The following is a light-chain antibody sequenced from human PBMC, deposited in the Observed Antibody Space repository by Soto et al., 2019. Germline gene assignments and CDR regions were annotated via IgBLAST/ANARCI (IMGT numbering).Light chain of an antibody. CDR1: SSNVGGNP. V-gene: IGLV1-44*01. J-gene: IGLJ1*01. Sequence: QSVLTQPPSASGTPGQRVTISCSGSSSNVGGNPVNWYQHVPTTAPKLLIYTNTQRPSGVPDRFSGSKSGTSASLAITGLQCEDEADYYCASWDDSLNGRVFGTGTKVTV. CDR3: ASWDDSLNGRV. CDR2: TNT.